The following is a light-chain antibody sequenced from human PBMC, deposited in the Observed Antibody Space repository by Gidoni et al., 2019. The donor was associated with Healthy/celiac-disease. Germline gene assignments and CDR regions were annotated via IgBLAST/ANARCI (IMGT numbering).Light chain of an antibody. CDR2: DAS. Sequence: DIQMTQSPSSLSASVGDRVTSTCQASQDISNYLNWYQQKPGHAPKLLIYDASNLETGVPSRFSGSGSGTDFTFTISSLQPEDIATYYCQQYDNRIFTFXPXTKVDIK. V-gene: IGKV1-33*01. CDR1: QDISNY. J-gene: IGKJ3*01. CDR3: QQYDNRIFT.